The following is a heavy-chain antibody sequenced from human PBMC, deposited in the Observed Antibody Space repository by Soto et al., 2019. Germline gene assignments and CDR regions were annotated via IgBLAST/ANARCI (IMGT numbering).Heavy chain of an antibody. CDR1: GFTFSSYA. D-gene: IGHD6-19*01. CDR2: ISGSGGST. V-gene: IGHV3-23*01. Sequence: GGSLRLSCAASGFTFSSYAMSWVRQAPGKGLEWVSAISGSGGSTYYADSVKGRFTISRDNSKNTLYLQMNSLRAEDTAVYYCAKDSLSPIAVAGESYFDYWGQGTLVTVSS. J-gene: IGHJ4*02. CDR3: AKDSLSPIAVAGESYFDY.